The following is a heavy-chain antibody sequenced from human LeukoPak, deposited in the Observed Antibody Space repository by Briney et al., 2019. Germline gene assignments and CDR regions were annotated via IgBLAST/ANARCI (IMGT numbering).Heavy chain of an antibody. Sequence: ASVKVSCKASGYTFTGYYMHWVRQAPGQGLEWMGWINPNSGGTNYAQKFQGRVTMTRDTSISTAYMELSRLRSDDTAVYYCARDYGSGTLLWYATDYWGQGTLVTVSS. CDR3: ARDYGSGTLLWYATDY. CDR1: GYTFTGYY. CDR2: INPNSGGT. V-gene: IGHV1-2*02. D-gene: IGHD3-10*01. J-gene: IGHJ4*02.